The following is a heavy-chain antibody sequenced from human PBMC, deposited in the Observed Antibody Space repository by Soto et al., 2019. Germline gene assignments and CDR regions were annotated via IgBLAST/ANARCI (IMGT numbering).Heavy chain of an antibody. CDR3: ARVSRYGSGSYRRSMDV. CDR1: GGSFSCYC. J-gene: IGHJ6*02. CDR2: INHSGST. V-gene: IGHV4-34*01. D-gene: IGHD3-10*01. Sequence: SETLSLTCAVDGGSFSCYCWSWIRQPPGKGLEWIGEINHSGSTNYNPSLKSRVTISVDTSKNQFSLKLSSVTAADTAVYYCARVSRYGSGSYRRSMDVWGQGTTVTVSS.